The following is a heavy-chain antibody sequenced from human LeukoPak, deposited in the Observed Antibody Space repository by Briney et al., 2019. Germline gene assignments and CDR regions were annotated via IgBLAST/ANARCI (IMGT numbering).Heavy chain of an antibody. Sequence: GGSLGLSCAASGFTFSSYWMHWVRQAPGKGLVWVSRINTDGSSTSYADSVKGRFTISRDNAKNTLYLQMNSLRAEDTAVYYCARASTGIFWSGYHDAFDIWGQGTMVTVSS. CDR3: ARASTGIFWSGYHDAFDI. V-gene: IGHV3-74*01. CDR1: GFTFSSYW. J-gene: IGHJ3*02. D-gene: IGHD3-3*01. CDR2: INTDGSST.